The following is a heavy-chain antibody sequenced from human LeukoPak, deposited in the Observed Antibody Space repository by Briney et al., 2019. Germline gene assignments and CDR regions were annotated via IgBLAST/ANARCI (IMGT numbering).Heavy chain of an antibody. CDR3: AKGNSSLRYFYDMDV. D-gene: IGHD6-6*01. V-gene: IGHV3-23*01. CDR1: GFTFSSYA. Sequence: PGGSLRLSCAASGFTFSSYAMSWVRQAPGKGLEWVSTISGSGSSTYYADSVKGRFTISRDNSKNMLYLQVSSLRAEDTAVYYCAKGNSSLRYFYDMDVWGQGTTVIVSS. CDR2: ISGSGSST. J-gene: IGHJ6*02.